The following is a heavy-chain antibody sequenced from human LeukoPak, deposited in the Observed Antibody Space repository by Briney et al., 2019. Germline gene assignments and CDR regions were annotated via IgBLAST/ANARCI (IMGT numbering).Heavy chain of an antibody. CDR3: ARELLNVKIVGQPDAFHI. CDR1: GYIFTDYY. Sequence: ASVKVSCRASGYIFTDYYIHWVRQAPGQGLEWMGLINPNNGDTTYAQKFQGRVSMTRDTSISTAYMEMSRLTSGDTAIYYCARELLNVKIVGQPDAFHIWGQGTVVTVSS. J-gene: IGHJ3*02. V-gene: IGHV1-2*02. CDR2: INPNNGDT. D-gene: IGHD1-26*01.